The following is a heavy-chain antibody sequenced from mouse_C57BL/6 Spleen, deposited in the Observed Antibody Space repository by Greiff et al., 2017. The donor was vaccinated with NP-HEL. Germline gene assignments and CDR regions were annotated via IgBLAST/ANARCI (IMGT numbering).Heavy chain of an antibody. CDR1: GYTFTSYW. CDR3: ARGGDYYGSSMDY. D-gene: IGHD1-1*01. V-gene: IGHV1-7*01. CDR2: INPSSGYT. Sequence: QVQLQQSGAELAKPGASVKLSCKASGYTFTSYWLHWVKQRPGQGLEWIGYINPSSGYTKSNQKFKDKATLTADKSYSTAYMQRSSLTYDDSAVYYCARGGDYYGSSMDYWGKGTSVTVSS. J-gene: IGHJ4*01.